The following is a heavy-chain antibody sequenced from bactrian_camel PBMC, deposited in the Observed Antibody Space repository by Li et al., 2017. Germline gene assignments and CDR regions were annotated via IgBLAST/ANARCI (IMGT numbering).Heavy chain of an antibody. J-gene: IGHJ4*01. Sequence: VQLVESGGGLVLPGGSLRLSCTASGFAFSGYVMSWVRQAPGKGLEWVAAINSGGGSTYYRDSVKGRFTISRDNAKNTLYLQLNSLKTEDTAMYYCTTRSFLGFYEYTHWGQGTQVTVS. CDR1: GFAFSGYV. V-gene: IGHV3S40*01. D-gene: IGHD3*01. CDR3: TTRSFLGFYEYTH. CDR2: INSGGGST.